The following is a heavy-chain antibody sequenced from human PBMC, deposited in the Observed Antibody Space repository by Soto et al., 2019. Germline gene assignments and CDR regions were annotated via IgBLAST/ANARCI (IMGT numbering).Heavy chain of an antibody. D-gene: IGHD3-10*01. V-gene: IGHV3-30*18. CDR3: AKEYGSGSYFRLAAFDI. Sequence: GGSLRLSCAASGFTFSSYGMHWVRQAPGKGLEWVAVISYDGSNKYYADSVKGRFTISRDNSKNTLYLQMNSLRAEDTAVYYCAKEYGSGSYFRLAAFDIWGQGTMVTVSS. J-gene: IGHJ3*02. CDR2: ISYDGSNK. CDR1: GFTFSSYG.